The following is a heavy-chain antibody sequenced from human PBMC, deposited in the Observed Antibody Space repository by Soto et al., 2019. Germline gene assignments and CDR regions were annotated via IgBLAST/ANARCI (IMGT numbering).Heavy chain of an antibody. J-gene: IGHJ4*01. D-gene: IGHD6-19*01. V-gene: IGHV3-74*03. CDR1: GFTLSDYW. Sequence: EVQLVESGGGLVQPGGSLRLSCAASGFTLSDYWMHWVRQVPGKGLLWVSRISVDGRDTTYADSVKGRFTISRDNAKNTLYLQMDSLRAEDAAVYYCVRAPEQRRIDYWGHGSLVTVSS. CDR2: ISVDGRDT. CDR3: VRAPEQRRIDY.